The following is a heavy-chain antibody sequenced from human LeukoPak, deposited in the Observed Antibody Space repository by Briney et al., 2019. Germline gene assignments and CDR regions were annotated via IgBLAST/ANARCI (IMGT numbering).Heavy chain of an antibody. D-gene: IGHD6-19*01. J-gene: IGHJ4*02. CDR1: GFTFTDYW. Sequence: GGSLRLSCAVSGFTFTDYWMNWVRQTPGKGLEWVAFIRHDGSYQQYADSVKGRFTVSRDNSKDTVYLQMNSLRTEDTAVYYCAKNRDSSDYPRDFDYWGQGTLVTVSS. CDR2: IRHDGSYQ. CDR3: AKNRDSSDYPRDFDY. V-gene: IGHV3-30*02.